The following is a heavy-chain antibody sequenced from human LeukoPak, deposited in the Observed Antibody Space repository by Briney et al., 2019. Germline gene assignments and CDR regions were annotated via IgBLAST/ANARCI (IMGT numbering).Heavy chain of an antibody. Sequence: SETLSLTCTVSGGSISSYYWSWIRQSPGKGLEWIGYVYYSGSTNYNPSLKSRITISVDTSKNQFSLKLSSVTAADTAVYYCARVRGHSYGFDYWGQGTLVTVSS. J-gene: IGHJ4*02. CDR2: VYYSGST. D-gene: IGHD5-18*01. V-gene: IGHV4-59*01. CDR3: ARVRGHSYGFDY. CDR1: GGSISSYY.